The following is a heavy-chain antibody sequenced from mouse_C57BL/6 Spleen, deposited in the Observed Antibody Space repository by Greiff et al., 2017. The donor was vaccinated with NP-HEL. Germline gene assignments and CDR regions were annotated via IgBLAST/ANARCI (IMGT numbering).Heavy chain of an antibody. CDR3: ARQDVTTRAMDY. Sequence: EVHLVESGGDLVKPGGSLKLSCAASGFTFSSYGMSWVRQTPDKRLEWVATISSGGSYTYYPDSVKGRFPISIDNATNNLYLQMSSLKSEDTALYYCARQDVTTRAMDYWGQGTSVTVSS. V-gene: IGHV5-6*01. J-gene: IGHJ4*01. CDR1: GFTFSSYG. CDR2: ISSGGSYT. D-gene: IGHD1-1*01.